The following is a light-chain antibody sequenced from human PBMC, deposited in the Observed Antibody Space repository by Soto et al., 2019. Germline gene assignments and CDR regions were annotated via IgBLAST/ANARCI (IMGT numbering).Light chain of an antibody. CDR1: SSDVGGYNY. CDR2: DVS. Sequence: QSALTQPASVSGSPGQSITISCTGTSSDVGGYNYVSWYQQHPGKAPKLMIYDVSNRPSGVSNRFSGSKSGNTASLTISGRQAEDEADYYCSSYSNSITLVVFGGGTKVTVL. J-gene: IGLJ2*01. V-gene: IGLV2-14*01. CDR3: SSYSNSITLVV.